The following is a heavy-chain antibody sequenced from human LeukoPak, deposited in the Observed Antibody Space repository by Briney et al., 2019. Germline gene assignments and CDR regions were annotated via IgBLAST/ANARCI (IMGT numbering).Heavy chain of an antibody. J-gene: IGHJ4*02. CDR3: AREENGDYAGY. D-gene: IGHD4-17*01. Sequence: GASVKVSCKASGYTFTGYYMHWGRQAPGQGLEWMGWINPKSGGTNSAQKFQGRVTMTRDTSISTAYMELSRLRSDDTAVYYCAREENGDYAGYWGQATLVTVSS. CDR2: INPKSGGT. CDR1: GYTFTGYY. V-gene: IGHV1-2*02.